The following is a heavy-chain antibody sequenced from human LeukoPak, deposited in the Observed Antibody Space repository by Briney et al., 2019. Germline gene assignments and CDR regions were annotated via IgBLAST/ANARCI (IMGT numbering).Heavy chain of an antibody. CDR1: GFTFDDYA. Sequence: PGRSLRLSCAASGFTFDDYAMPWVRQAPGKGLEWVSGISWNSGSIGYADSVKGRFTISRDNAKNSLYLQMNSLRAEDTALYYCAKGLVGATGGPIDYWGQGTLVTVSS. CDR3: AKGLVGATGGPIDY. J-gene: IGHJ4*02. V-gene: IGHV3-9*01. D-gene: IGHD1-26*01. CDR2: ISWNSGSI.